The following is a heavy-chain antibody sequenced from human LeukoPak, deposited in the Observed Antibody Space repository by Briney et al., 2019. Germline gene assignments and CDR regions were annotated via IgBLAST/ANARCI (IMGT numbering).Heavy chain of an antibody. V-gene: IGHV3-66*01. Sequence: GGSLRLSCAASGFTVSSNYIKWVRQAPGKGLEWVSVVFSGGATHYADSVTGRFTVSRDTSKNTVYLQMTGLGADDTAVSYCARFDPFGGTWFEDWGQGTLVTVSS. CDR3: ARFDPFGGTWFED. CDR2: VFSGGAT. D-gene: IGHD3-9*01. J-gene: IGHJ5*02. CDR1: GFTVSSNY.